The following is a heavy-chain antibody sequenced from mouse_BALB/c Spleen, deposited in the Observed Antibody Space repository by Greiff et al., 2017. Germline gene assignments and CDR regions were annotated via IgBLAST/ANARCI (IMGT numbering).Heavy chain of an antibody. CDR1: GYTFTSYW. CDR2: IYPSDSYT. V-gene: IGHV1-69*02. Sequence: VQLQQPGAELVRPGASVKLSCKASGYTFTSYWINWVKQRPGQGLEWIGNIYPSDSYTNYNQKFKDKATLTVDKSSSTAYMQLSSPTSEDSAVYYCTRSDNWGQGTTLTVSS. CDR3: TRSDN. J-gene: IGHJ2*01.